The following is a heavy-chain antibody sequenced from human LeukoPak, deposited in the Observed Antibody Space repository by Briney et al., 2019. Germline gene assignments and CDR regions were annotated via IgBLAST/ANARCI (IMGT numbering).Heavy chain of an antibody. V-gene: IGHV3-21*01. Sequence: GGSLRLSCAASGFTFSSYSMNWVRQAPGKGPEWVSSISSSSSYIYYADSVKGRFTISRDNAKNSLYLQMNSLRAEDTAVYYCARFDTYYYDSSGYYSLDYWGQGTLVTVSS. CDR2: ISSSSSYI. CDR3: ARFDTYYYDSSGYYSLDY. J-gene: IGHJ4*02. CDR1: GFTFSSYS. D-gene: IGHD3-22*01.